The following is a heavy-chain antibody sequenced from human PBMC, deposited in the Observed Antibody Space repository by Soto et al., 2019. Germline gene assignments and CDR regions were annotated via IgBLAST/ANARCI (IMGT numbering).Heavy chain of an antibody. V-gene: IGHV3-23*01. Sequence: EVQLLESGGGLVQPGGSLRLSCAASGFTFSSYAMSWVRQAPGKGLEWVSAISGSGGSTYYADSVKGRFTISRDNSKNTLYLQMNSLRAEDTAVYYRAKSEGGWYYYYGMDVWGQGTTVTVSS. CDR1: GFTFSSYA. CDR3: AKSEGGWYYYYGMDV. CDR2: ISGSGGST. J-gene: IGHJ6*02. D-gene: IGHD6-19*01.